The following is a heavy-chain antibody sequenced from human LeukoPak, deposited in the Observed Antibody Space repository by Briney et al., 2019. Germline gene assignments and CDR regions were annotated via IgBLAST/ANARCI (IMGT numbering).Heavy chain of an antibody. J-gene: IGHJ4*02. CDR3: ARAKVVQAAHFYY. V-gene: IGHV3-21*01. D-gene: IGHD2-2*01. CDR1: GFTFSSYS. CDR2: ISSSSYI. Sequence: GGSLRLSCAASGFTFSSYSMNWVRQAPGKGLEWVSSISSSSYIYYADSVKGRFTISRDNAKNTPYMQMNSLRAEDTAVYYCARAKVVQAAHFYYWGQGPLVTASS.